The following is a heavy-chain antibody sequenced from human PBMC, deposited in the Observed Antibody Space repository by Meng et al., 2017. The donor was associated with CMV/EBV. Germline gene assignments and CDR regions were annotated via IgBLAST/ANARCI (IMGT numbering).Heavy chain of an antibody. Sequence: GESLKISCAASGFTFSSYWMSWVRQAPEKGLEWVANIKQDGSEKYYVDSVKGRFTISRDNAKNSLYLQMNSLRAEDTAVYYCARDGYSSSWHYWGQGTLVTVSS. D-gene: IGHD6-6*01. CDR3: ARDGYSSSWHY. CDR1: GFTFSSYW. CDR2: IKQDGSEK. V-gene: IGHV3-7*01. J-gene: IGHJ4*02.